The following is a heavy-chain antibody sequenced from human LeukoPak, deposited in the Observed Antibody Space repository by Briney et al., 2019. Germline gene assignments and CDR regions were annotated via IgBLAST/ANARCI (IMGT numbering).Heavy chain of an antibody. Sequence: SGPTLVKPTQTLTLTCTFSGFSLSTSGVSVGWIRQPPGKALEWLALIYWNDDKRYSPSLKTGLTITKDTSKNQVVLTMTNMDPVDTATYYCAHAQNAYCSSTSCYTFYYYYYMDVWGKGTTVTVSS. J-gene: IGHJ6*03. V-gene: IGHV2-5*01. CDR2: IYWNDDK. D-gene: IGHD2-2*02. CDR1: GFSLSTSGVS. CDR3: AHAQNAYCSSTSCYTFYYYYYMDV.